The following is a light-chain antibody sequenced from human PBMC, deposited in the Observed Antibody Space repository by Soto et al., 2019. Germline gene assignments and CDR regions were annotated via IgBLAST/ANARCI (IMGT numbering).Light chain of an antibody. CDR2: EVS. CDR3: SSHRITSAPHVV. J-gene: IGLJ2*01. Sequence: QSALTQPASVSGSPGQSITISCTGTSSDVGGYKYVSWYQQHPGKAPKLIIYEVSNRPSGVSNRFSGSKSGNTASLTISGLQAEDEPDYYCSSHRITSAPHVVFGGGTKVTVL. CDR1: SSDVGGYKY. V-gene: IGLV2-14*01.